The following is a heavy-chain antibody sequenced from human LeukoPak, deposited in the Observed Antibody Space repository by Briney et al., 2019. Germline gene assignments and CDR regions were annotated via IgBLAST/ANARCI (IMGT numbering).Heavy chain of an antibody. D-gene: IGHD2-15*01. CDR3: AKVSRGGGSPDY. V-gene: IGHV3-23*01. CDR2: ISGSGGST. Sequence: GGSLRLSCSASGFTFSSYAMSWVRQAPGLGLEWVSAISGSGGSTYYADSVKGRFTISRDNSKNTLYLQMNSLRAEDTAVYYCAKVSRGGGSPDYWGQGTLVTVSS. CDR1: GFTFSSYA. J-gene: IGHJ4*02.